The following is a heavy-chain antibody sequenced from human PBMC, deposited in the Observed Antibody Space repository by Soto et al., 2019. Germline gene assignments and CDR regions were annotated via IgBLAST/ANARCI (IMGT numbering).Heavy chain of an antibody. CDR2: IIPIFGTA. CDR1: GGTFSSYA. V-gene: IGHV1-69*12. CDR3: ATDPHDAFDI. J-gene: IGHJ3*02. Sequence: QVQLVQSGAEVKKPGSSVKVSCKASGGTFSSYAISWVRQAPGQGLEWMGGIIPIFGTANYAQKFQGRVTITADEATITAYMELSSVRSEDTAVYYWATDPHDAFDIWGQGTMVTVSS.